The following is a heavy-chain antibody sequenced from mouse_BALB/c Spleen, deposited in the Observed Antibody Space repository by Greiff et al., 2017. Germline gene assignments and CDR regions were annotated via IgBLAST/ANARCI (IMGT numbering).Heavy chain of an antibody. CDR2: ISSGGSYT. D-gene: IGHD1-2*01. J-gene: IGHJ3*01. CDR3: ARSTTAKAWFAD. Sequence: EVQGVESGGGLVKPGGSLKLSCAASGFTFSSYAMSWVRQSPEKRLEWVAEISSGGSYTYYPDTVTGRFTISRDNAKNTLYLEMSSLRSEDTAMYYCARSTTAKAWFADWGQGTLVTVSA. V-gene: IGHV5-9-4*01. CDR1: GFTFSSYA.